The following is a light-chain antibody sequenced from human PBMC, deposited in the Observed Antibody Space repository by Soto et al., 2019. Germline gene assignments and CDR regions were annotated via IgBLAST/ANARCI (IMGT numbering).Light chain of an antibody. Sequence: EIVMTQSQATLPVSPGERATLSCRARQSVSSNLAWSPHKPGQAPRLLIYGASTRATGITARFSGSGSGTEFTLTISTRQSADSSVYYCKHLNTFGKGTKLQIK. J-gene: IGKJ2*01. CDR2: GAS. V-gene: IGKV3-15*01. CDR3: KHLNT. CDR1: QSVSSN.